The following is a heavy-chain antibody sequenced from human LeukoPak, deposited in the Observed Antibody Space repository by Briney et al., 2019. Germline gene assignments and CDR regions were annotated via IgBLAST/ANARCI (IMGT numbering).Heavy chain of an antibody. CDR3: AKMDGYSPGY. CDR1: GFTSSSYG. D-gene: IGHD5-24*01. CDR2: ISGSGGST. J-gene: IGHJ4*02. Sequence: AGGSLRLSCAASGFTSSSYGMHWVRQAPGKGLEWVSAISGSGGSTYYADSVKDRLTISRDNSKNTLYLQMNSLRAEDTAVYYCAKMDGYSPGYWGQGTLVTVSS. V-gene: IGHV3-23*01.